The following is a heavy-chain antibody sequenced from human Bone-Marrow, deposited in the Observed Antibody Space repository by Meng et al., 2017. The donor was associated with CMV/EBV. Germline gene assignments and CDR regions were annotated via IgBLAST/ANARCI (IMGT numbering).Heavy chain of an antibody. CDR2: MNPNSGNT. J-gene: IGHJ6*02. D-gene: IGHD6-13*01. CDR1: GYTFTSYD. Sequence: ASVKVSCKASGYTFTSYDINWVRQATGQGLEWMGWMNPNSGNTGYAQKFQGRVTMTRNTSISTAYMELSSLRSEDTAVYYCARDLAADYYYYYGMDVWGQGTTVTVSS. V-gene: IGHV1-8*01. CDR3: ARDLAADYYYYYGMDV.